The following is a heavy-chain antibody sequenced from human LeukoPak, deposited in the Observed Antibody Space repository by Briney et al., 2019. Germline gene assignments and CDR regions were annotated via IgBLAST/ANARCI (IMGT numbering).Heavy chain of an antibody. CDR3: ARGGGTGIFDY. V-gene: IGHV3-30*02. Sequence: GGSLRLSCAASGFTFSSYGMHWVRQAPGKGLEWVAFIRYDGSNKYYADSVKGRFTISRDNSKNTLYLQMNSLRAEDTAVYYCARGGGTGIFDYWGQGTLVTVSS. CDR2: IRYDGSNK. CDR1: GFTFSSYG. J-gene: IGHJ4*02. D-gene: IGHD1-1*01.